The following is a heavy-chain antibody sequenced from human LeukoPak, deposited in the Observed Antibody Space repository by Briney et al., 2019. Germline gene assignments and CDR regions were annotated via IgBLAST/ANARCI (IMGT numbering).Heavy chain of an antibody. CDR3: ARDQIQVWYMVGRFDS. CDR1: GYSLTTYY. J-gene: IGHJ4*02. Sequence: EASVKVSCKTSGYSLTTYYIHWIRQAPGQGLEWMAVITPNNGRPTYAQKFQGRVTVTMDTSSSTVYMELSSLGSDDTAIYYCARDQIQVWYMVGRFDSWGQGTLVSVSS. V-gene: IGHV1-46*01. D-gene: IGHD2-8*02. CDR2: ITPNNGRP.